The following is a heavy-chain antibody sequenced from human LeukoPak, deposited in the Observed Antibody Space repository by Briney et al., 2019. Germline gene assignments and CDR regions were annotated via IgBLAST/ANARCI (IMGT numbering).Heavy chain of an antibody. J-gene: IGHJ4*02. CDR2: ISWNSGSI. V-gene: IGHV3-9*01. D-gene: IGHD3-22*01. CDR1: GFTFDDYA. CDR3: AKANGQDSSGSCALDY. Sequence: GGSLRLSCAASGFTFDDYAMHWVRQAPGKGLEWVAGISWNSGSIGYADSVKGRFTISRDNAKNSLYLQMNSLRAEDTALYYCAKANGQDSSGSCALDYWGQGTLVTVSS.